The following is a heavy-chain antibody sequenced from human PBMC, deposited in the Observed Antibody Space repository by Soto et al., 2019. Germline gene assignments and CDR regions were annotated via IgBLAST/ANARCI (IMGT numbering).Heavy chain of an antibody. Sequence: VGSLRLPWAAFGFTVSSIYMSWVRQAPGKGLEWVSVIYSGGSTYYADSVKGRFTISRDNSKNTLYLQMNSLRAEDTAVYYCARDRYGSGRHTFDYWGQGTLVTVSS. D-gene: IGHD3-10*01. CDR2: IYSGGST. V-gene: IGHV3-66*01. J-gene: IGHJ4*02. CDR1: GFTVSSIY. CDR3: ARDRYGSGRHTFDY.